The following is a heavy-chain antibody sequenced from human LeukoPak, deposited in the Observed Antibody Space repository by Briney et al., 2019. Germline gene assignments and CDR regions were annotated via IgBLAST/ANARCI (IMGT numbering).Heavy chain of an antibody. CDR2: ISYDGSNK. V-gene: IGHV3-30*18. Sequence: PGGSLRLSCAASGFIFSNFGMHWVRQAPGKGLEWVAVISYDGSNKYYADSVKGRFTISRDNSKNTLYLQLNSLRAEDTAVYYCANSGSPQNSFDIWGQGTMVTVSS. CDR3: ANSGSPQNSFDI. J-gene: IGHJ3*02. CDR1: GFIFSNFG. D-gene: IGHD1-26*01.